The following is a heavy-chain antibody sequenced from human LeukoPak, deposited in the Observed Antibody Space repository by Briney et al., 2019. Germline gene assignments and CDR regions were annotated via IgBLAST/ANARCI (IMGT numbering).Heavy chain of an antibody. CDR3: AREGGMGPAALDY. Sequence: PGGSLRLSCAASGFTFSSYSMNWVRQAPGKGLEWVSYISSSSSTMHYADSVKGRFTISRDSSKNTLYLQMNRLRAEDAAVYYCAREGGMGPAALDYWGQGTLVTVSS. D-gene: IGHD2-2*01. CDR2: ISSSSSTM. CDR1: GFTFSSYS. V-gene: IGHV3-48*01. J-gene: IGHJ4*02.